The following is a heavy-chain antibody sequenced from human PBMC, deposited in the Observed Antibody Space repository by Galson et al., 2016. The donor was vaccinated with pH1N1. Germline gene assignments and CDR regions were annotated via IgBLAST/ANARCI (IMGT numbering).Heavy chain of an antibody. CDR2: ISQDGSNV. CDR1: GFTLSCCA. J-gene: IGHJ4*02. CDR3: ARSLDFSVDY. D-gene: IGHD4-11*01. Sequence: SLRLSCAASGFTLSCCAMHWVRQAPGKGLECVALISQDGSNVYYADSVKGRFTLSRDSSNNTLYLQMNILITEDTSIYYCARSLDFSVDYWGQGALVTVAA. V-gene: IGHV3-30*04.